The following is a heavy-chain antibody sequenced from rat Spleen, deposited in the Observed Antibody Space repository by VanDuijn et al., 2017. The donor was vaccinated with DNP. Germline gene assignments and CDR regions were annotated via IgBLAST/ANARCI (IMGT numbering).Heavy chain of an antibody. CDR2: INEDSGTI. V-gene: IGHV4-2*01. J-gene: IGHJ2*01. CDR1: GFNFNDYW. D-gene: IGHD1-8*01. CDR3: TREGPFIYSGCGGDY. Sequence: EVKLVESGGGLVQPGRSLKLSCAASGFNFNDYWMGWVRQAPGKGLEWIGEINEDSGTINYTPSLKDKFTNSRDNAQNTLYLQMRKLGSEDTGIYDCTREGPFIYSGCGGDYWGQGVMVTVSS.